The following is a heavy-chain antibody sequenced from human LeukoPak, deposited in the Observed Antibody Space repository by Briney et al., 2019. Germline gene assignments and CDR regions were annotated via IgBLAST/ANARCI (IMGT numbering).Heavy chain of an antibody. V-gene: IGHV3-7*01. D-gene: IGHD1-26*01. CDR2: IKQDGSEK. J-gene: IGHJ4*02. Sequence: GGSLRLSCAASGFTFSSYWMSWVRQAPGKGLEWVANIKQDGSEKYYVDSVKGRFTISRDNAKNSLYLQMNSLRAEDTAVYYCAGREGELAPAPHFDYWGQGTLVTVSS. CDR1: GFTFSSYW. CDR3: AGREGELAPAPHFDY.